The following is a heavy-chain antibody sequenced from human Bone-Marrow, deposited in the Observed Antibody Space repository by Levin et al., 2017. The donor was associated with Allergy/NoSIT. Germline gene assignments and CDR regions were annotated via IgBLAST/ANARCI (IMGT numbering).Heavy chain of an antibody. CDR1: GFTFSSYG. J-gene: IGHJ4*02. V-gene: IGHV3-33*05. CDR3: ARDHSGYGRFDY. Sequence: GGSLRLSCAASGFTFSSYGIHWVRQAPGKGLEWVAVIEYDGSNKYYADSVKGRFTISRDNSKNTLYLQMNSLRAEDTAVYYCARDHSGYGRFDYWGQGTLVTVSS. CDR2: IEYDGSNK. D-gene: IGHD5-12*01.